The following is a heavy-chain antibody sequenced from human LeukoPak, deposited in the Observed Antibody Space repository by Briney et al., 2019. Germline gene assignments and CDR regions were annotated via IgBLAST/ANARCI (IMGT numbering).Heavy chain of an antibody. V-gene: IGHV3-49*04. Sequence: GGSLSLSCTTSGFTFGDYAMSWVRQAPGKGLESVGFIRSKAYGGTTEYAASVKGRFTISRDDSKTIAYLQMNSLKTEDTAVYYCTRIHYCSGGSCSFYPWGQGTLVTVSS. CDR1: GFTFGDYA. CDR3: TRIHYCSGGSCSFYP. D-gene: IGHD2-15*01. J-gene: IGHJ5*02. CDR2: IRSKAYGGTT.